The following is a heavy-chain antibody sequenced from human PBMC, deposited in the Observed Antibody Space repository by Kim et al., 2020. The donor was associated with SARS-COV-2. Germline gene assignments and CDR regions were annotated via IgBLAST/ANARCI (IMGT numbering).Heavy chain of an antibody. V-gene: IGHV5-51*01. Sequence: GESLKISCKGSGYSFTSYWIGWVRQMPGKGLEWMGNIYPGDSDTRYSPSFQGQVTISADKSISTAYLQWSSLKASDIDTYFCARHSSGWFDPWGQGTLV. CDR3: ARHSSGWFDP. CDR2: IYPGDSDT. CDR1: GYSFTSYW. D-gene: IGHD6-19*01. J-gene: IGHJ5*02.